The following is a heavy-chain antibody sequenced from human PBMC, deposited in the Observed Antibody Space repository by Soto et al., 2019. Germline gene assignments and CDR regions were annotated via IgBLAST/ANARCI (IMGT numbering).Heavy chain of an antibody. Sequence: ASVKVSCKASGYTFTSYYMHWVRQAPGQGLEWMGIINPSGGSTSYAQKFQGRVTMTRDTSTSTVYMELSSLRSEDTAVYYCARDLYDFXSGYSVGGDYYYYGMDVWGQGTTVTVSS. V-gene: IGHV1-46*01. J-gene: IGHJ6*02. D-gene: IGHD3-3*01. CDR1: GYTFTSYY. CDR2: INPSGGST. CDR3: ARDLYDFXSGYSVGGDYYYYGMDV.